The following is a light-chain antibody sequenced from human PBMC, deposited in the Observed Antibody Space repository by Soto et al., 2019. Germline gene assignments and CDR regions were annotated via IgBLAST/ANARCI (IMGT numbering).Light chain of an antibody. CDR2: SAS. V-gene: IGKV1-12*01. CDR3: LQVNSFPRT. CDR1: QGIGVR. J-gene: IGKJ1*01. Sequence: IQMTQSPSSLSASIGDRVTITCRASQGIGVRLAWFQQKPGKAPQYLIQSASILQSGVPSRFSGSGSGTAFILTINSLQPEDVAIYYCLQVNSFPRTFGQGTKVEIK.